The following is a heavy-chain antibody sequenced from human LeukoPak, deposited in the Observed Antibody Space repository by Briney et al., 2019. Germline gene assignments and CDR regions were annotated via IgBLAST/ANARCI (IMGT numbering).Heavy chain of an antibody. CDR1: GGSFSGYY. CDR3: ARGGRRYGSGSYYSASFDY. D-gene: IGHD3-10*01. Sequence: PSETLSLTCAVYGGSFSGYYWSWIRQPPGKGLEWIGEINHSGSTNYNPSLKGRVTISVDTSKNQFSLKLSSVTAADTAVYYCARGGRRYGSGSYYSASFDYWGQGTLVTVSS. CDR2: INHSGST. J-gene: IGHJ4*02. V-gene: IGHV4-34*01.